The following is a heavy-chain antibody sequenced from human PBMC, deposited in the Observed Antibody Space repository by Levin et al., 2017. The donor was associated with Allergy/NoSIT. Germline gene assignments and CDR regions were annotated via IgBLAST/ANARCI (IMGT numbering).Heavy chain of an antibody. V-gene: IGHV3-11*01. D-gene: IGHD1-1*01. CDR2: ISSSGSTI. CDR3: ARDLKTGRPSFDY. CDR1: GFTFSDYY. Sequence: LSLTCAASGFTFSDYYMSWIRQAPGKGLEWVSYISSSGSTIYYADSVKGRFTISRDNAKNSLYLQMNSLRAEDTAVYYCARDLKTGRPSFDYWGQGTLVTVSS. J-gene: IGHJ4*02.